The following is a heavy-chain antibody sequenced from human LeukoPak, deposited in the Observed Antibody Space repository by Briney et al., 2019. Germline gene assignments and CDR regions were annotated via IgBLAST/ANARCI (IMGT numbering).Heavy chain of an antibody. CDR3: ASQGPERGYSYGYLFDY. CDR2: IIPIFGTA. V-gene: IGHV1-69*05. D-gene: IGHD5-18*01. CDR1: GGTFSSYA. Sequence: ASVKVSCKASGGTFSSYAISWVRQAPGQGLEWMGGIIPIFGTANYAQKFEGRVTITTDESTSTAYMELSSLRSEDTAVYYCASQGPERGYSYGYLFDYWGQGTLVTVSS. J-gene: IGHJ4*02.